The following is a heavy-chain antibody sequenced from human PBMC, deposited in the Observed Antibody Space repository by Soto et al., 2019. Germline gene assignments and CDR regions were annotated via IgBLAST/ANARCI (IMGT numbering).Heavy chain of an antibody. J-gene: IGHJ6*03. Sequence: GGSLRLSCAASGFTVSSNYMSWVRQAPGKGLEWVSVIYSGGSTYYADSVKGRFTISRHNSKNTLYLQMNSLRAEDTAVYYCARESGDMVRGDYYYYMDVWGKGTTVTVSS. CDR1: GFTVSSNY. V-gene: IGHV3-53*04. D-gene: IGHD3-10*01. CDR2: IYSGGST. CDR3: ARESGDMVRGDYYYYMDV.